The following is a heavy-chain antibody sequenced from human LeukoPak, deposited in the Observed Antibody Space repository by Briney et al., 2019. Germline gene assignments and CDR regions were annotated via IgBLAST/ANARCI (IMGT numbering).Heavy chain of an antibody. V-gene: IGHV3-23*01. CDR3: ARARDGYNWGAFDI. CDR1: GFTFSSYA. Sequence: PGGSLRLSCAASGFTFSSYAMSWVRQAPGKGLEWVSAISGNAVGTYYADSVKGRFTISRDNSKNTVYLQMNSLRAEDTAVYYCARARDGYNWGAFDIWGQGTMVTVSS. CDR2: ISGNAVGT. D-gene: IGHD5-24*01. J-gene: IGHJ3*02.